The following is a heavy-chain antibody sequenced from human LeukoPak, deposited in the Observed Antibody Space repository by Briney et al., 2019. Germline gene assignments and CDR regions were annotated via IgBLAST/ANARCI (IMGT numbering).Heavy chain of an antibody. V-gene: IGHV1-2*02. CDR2: INPNSGVT. CDR3: ARGVHRRSPNGSGSYYNSTPLDY. Sequence: GASVKVSCKASGYTFTGYYMHWVRQAPGQGLEWMGWINPNSGVTNYAQKFQGRVTMTRDTSISTAYMELSRLRSDDTAVYYCARGVHRRSPNGSGSYYNSTPLDYWGQGTLVTVSS. J-gene: IGHJ4*02. D-gene: IGHD3-10*01. CDR1: GYTFTGYY.